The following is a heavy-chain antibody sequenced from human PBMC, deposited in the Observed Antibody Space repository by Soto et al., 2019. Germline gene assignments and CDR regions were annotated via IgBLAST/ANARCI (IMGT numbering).Heavy chain of an antibody. CDR1: GGSLFGDY. Sequence: SETLSLTCTVSGGSLFGDYFTFILQPAVGGLEWIGRINSDGSTNYSPSLKSRVTMSVDPSRKHFSLNLTSVTAADTASYFCARARRLENWFDPWGPGIQVTVSS. V-gene: IGHV4-4*07. CDR2: INSDGST. D-gene: IGHD5-12*01. CDR3: ARARRLENWFDP. J-gene: IGHJ5*02.